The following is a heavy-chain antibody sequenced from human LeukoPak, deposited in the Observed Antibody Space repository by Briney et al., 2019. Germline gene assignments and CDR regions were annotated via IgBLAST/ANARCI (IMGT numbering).Heavy chain of an antibody. Sequence: GGSLRLSCAASGFTFSSYAMNWVHQAPGRGLEWVSVISASGGTAYYADSVKGRFTISRDNSKNTLYVQMNSLRVEDTAVYYCAKDRDGGATTTAKGFDYWVQGTLVTVSS. J-gene: IGHJ4*02. CDR2: ISASGGTA. CDR3: AKDRDGGATTTAKGFDY. V-gene: IGHV3-23*01. D-gene: IGHD1-26*01. CDR1: GFTFSSYA.